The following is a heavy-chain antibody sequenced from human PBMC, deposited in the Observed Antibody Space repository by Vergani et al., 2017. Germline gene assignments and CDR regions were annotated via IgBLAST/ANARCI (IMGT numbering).Heavy chain of an antibody. J-gene: IGHJ6*03. V-gene: IGHV4-39*07. CDR1: GGSISSSSYY. CDR3: ASISSGWDYYYYYMDV. D-gene: IGHD6-19*01. CDR2: IYYSGST. Sequence: QLQLQESGPGLVKPSETLSLTCTVSGGSISSSSYYWGWLRQPPGKGLEWIGSIYYSGSTYYNPSLKSRVTIAVDTTKNQFSLKLSSVTAADTAVYYCASISSGWDYYYYYMDVWGKGTTVTVSS.